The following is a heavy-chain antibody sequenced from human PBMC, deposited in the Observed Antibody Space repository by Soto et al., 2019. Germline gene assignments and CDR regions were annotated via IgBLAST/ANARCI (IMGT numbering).Heavy chain of an antibody. V-gene: IGHV4-61*05. D-gene: IGHD3-22*01. CDR1: GGSISSNSYY. Sequence: TSETLSLTCTVSGGSISSNSYYWDWIRQPPGKGLEWIGYIDQSGSNNYNPSLESRVTISIDRPKNHFSLNLRSVTAVDTAVYYCASHPYYYDSGAPWGFDNWGQGTLITVSS. CDR3: ASHPYYYDSGAPWGFDN. J-gene: IGHJ4*02. CDR2: IDQSGSN.